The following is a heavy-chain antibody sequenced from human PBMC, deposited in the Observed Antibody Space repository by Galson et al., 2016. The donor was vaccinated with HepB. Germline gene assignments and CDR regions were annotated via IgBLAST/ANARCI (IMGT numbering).Heavy chain of an antibody. CDR3: ARHRGSKYAMGV. V-gene: IGHV1-18*01. D-gene: IGHD1-26*01. CDR2: ISAYNGNT. CDR1: GYTFPSYG. J-gene: IGHJ6*02. Sequence: SVKVSCKASGYTFPSYGISWVRQAPGQGLEWMGWISAYNGNTNYAQNLQGRVSMTTDTSTSTAYMELRSLRSDDTAVYYCARHRGSKYAMGVWGQGTTVTVSS.